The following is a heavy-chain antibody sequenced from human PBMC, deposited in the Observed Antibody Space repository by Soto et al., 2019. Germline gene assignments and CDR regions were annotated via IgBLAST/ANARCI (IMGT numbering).Heavy chain of an antibody. D-gene: IGHD3-10*01. CDR3: ARVYYGSGSLYYFDY. V-gene: IGHV4-30-4*01. Sequence: SETLSLTCTVSGGSISSGDYYWSWIRQPPGKGLEWIGYIYDSGTTYYNPSLKSRVTISVDTSKNQFSLKLTSVTAADTAVYYCARVYYGSGSLYYFDYWGQGTLVTVSS. J-gene: IGHJ4*02. CDR1: GGSISSGDYY. CDR2: IYDSGTT.